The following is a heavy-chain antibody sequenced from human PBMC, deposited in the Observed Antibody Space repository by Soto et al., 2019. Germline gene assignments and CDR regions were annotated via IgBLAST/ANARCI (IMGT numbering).Heavy chain of an antibody. CDR1: GFSLSTSGVG. Sequence: QITLKESGPPLVKPTQTLTLTCTFSGFSLSTSGVGVGWIRQPPGKALEWLALIYWDDDKRYSPSLKSRLTITKDTAKDQVVLTMTTMDPVDPATYYCAHKTVAAGVDVWGQGTTVTVSS. V-gene: IGHV2-5*02. D-gene: IGHD6-13*01. CDR2: IYWDDDK. CDR3: AHKTVAAGVDV. J-gene: IGHJ6*02.